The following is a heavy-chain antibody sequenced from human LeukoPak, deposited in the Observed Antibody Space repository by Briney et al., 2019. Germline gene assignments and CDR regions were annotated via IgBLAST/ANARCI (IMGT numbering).Heavy chain of an antibody. J-gene: IGHJ4*02. CDR3: ARLYKSITIFGVVHFDY. CDR2: ISSSSSSYI. CDR1: GFTFSSYS. D-gene: IGHD3-3*01. Sequence: GGSLRLSCAASGFTFSSYSMNWVRQAPGKGLEWVSSISSSSSSYIYYADSVKGRFTISRDNAKNSLYLQMNSLRAEDTAVYYCARLYKSITIFGVVHFDYWGQGTLVTVSS. V-gene: IGHV3-21*01.